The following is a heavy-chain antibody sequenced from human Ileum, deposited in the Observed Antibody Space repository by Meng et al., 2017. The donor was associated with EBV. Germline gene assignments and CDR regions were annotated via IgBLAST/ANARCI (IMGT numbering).Heavy chain of an antibody. D-gene: IGHD3-16*01. J-gene: IGHJ4*02. CDR3: ARGEDYTWDV. V-gene: IGHV4-4*02. CDR1: DDSTIRSNW. CDR2: ILHAGVT. Sequence: QLQLHESSPRLVKASGTMSLTCSVSDDSTIRSNWWSWVRQPPGKGLEWIGEILHAGVTNYNPSLKSRVSMSVDRSRIQASLNLNSVTAADTAIYYCARGEDYTWDVWGQGILVTVSS.